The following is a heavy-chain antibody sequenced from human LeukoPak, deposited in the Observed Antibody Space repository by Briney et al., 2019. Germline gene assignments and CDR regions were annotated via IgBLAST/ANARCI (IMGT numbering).Heavy chain of an antibody. CDR3: ARMNGSGSYSDY. Sequence: SGPALVKPTQTLTLTCTFSGFSLSTSGMCVSWIRQPPGKAREWLARIDWDDDKYYSTSLKTRLTISKDPSKNQVVLTMTNMDPVDTATYYCARMNGSGSYSDYWGQGTLVTVSS. CDR2: IDWDDDK. CDR1: GFSLSTSGMC. J-gene: IGHJ4*02. V-gene: IGHV2-70*11. D-gene: IGHD3-10*01.